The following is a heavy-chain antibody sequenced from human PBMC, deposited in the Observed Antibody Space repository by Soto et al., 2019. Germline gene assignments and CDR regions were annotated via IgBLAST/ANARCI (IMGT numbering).Heavy chain of an antibody. CDR1: GFTFSSYG. Sequence: GGSLRLSCAASGFTFSSYGMHWVRQAPGKGLEWVAVILYDGSNKYYADSVKGRFTISRDNSKNTLYLQMNSLRAEDTAVYYCAKDLSEWSVFIVLVPAADYYYGMDVWGQGTTVTVSS. CDR3: AKDLSEWSVFIVLVPAADYYYGMDV. CDR2: ILYDGSNK. D-gene: IGHD2-2*01. J-gene: IGHJ6*02. V-gene: IGHV3-30*18.